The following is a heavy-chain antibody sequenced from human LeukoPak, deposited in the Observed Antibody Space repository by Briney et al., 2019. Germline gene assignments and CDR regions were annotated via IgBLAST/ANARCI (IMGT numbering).Heavy chain of an antibody. CDR2: VDPEDGET. D-gene: IGHD6-6*01. CDR3: ARKYSSSEYFQH. CDR1: GYTFTDYY. J-gene: IGHJ1*01. V-gene: IGHV1-69-2*01. Sequence: GASVKVSCKASGYTFTDYYMHWVQQAPGKGLEWMGRVDPEDGETIYAEKFQGRVTITADTSTDTAYMELSSLRSDDTAVYYCARKYSSSEYFQHWGQGTLVTVSS.